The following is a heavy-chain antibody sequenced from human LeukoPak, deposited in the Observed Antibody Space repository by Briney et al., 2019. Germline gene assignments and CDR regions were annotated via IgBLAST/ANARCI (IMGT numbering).Heavy chain of an antibody. CDR2: ISYDGRNK. Sequence: GGSLRPSCAASGFTFNNYGMHWVRQAPGKGLEWVAVISYDGRNKHYPDSVRGRFTISRDISTDTLWLQMDSLRTEDTAVYYCARSPSPYSSGWYFDYWGQGTLVTVSS. CDR3: ARSPSPYSSGWYFDY. CDR1: GFTFNNYG. V-gene: IGHV3-30*03. J-gene: IGHJ4*02. D-gene: IGHD6-19*01.